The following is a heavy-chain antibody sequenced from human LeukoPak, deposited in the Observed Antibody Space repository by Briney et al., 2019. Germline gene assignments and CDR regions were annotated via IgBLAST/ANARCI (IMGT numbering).Heavy chain of an antibody. Sequence: SQTLSLTCSVSGGSISSGDYYWSWIRQPPGRGLEWIGYIYYSGSTYYNPSLKSRVTISVDTSKNQFSLKLTSVTAADTAVYYCAREMVRGVIMLFDYWGQGTLVTVCS. CDR2: IYYSGST. CDR3: AREMVRGVIMLFDY. V-gene: IGHV4-30-4*08. J-gene: IGHJ4*02. CDR1: GGSISSGDYY. D-gene: IGHD3-10*01.